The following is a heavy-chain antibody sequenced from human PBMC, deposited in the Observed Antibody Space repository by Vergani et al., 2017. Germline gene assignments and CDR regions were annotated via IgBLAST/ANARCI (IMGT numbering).Heavy chain of an antibody. CDR3: ATTQGRWXFDL. CDR2: INSDGSRT. J-gene: IGHJ2*01. Sequence: EVQLVESGGGLVQPGGSLRLSCAASGFTFSSYWMHWVRQAPGKGLVWVSRINSDGSRTNYADSVKGRFTISRDNAKNTLYLQMNSLRAEDTAVYYCATTQGRWXFDLWGRGTLVTVSS. D-gene: IGHD1-1*01. CDR1: GFTFSSYW. V-gene: IGHV3-74*01.